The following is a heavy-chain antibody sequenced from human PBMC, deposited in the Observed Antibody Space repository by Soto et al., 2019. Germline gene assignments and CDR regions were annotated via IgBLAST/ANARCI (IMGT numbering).Heavy chain of an antibody. CDR1: GYTFTNYW. CDR3: AASIFYYGMDV. Sequence: GESLKISCKGSGYTFTNYWIGWVRQMPGKGPEWMGIIYPGDSDTKYNPSFQGQVTITADKSITTTYLQWSSLKASDTAIYYCAASIFYYGMDVWGQGTTVTVSS. V-gene: IGHV5-51*01. CDR2: IYPGDSDT. J-gene: IGHJ6*02.